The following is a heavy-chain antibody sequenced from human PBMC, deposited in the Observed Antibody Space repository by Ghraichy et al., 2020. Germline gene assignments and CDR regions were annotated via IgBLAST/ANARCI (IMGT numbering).Heavy chain of an antibody. D-gene: IGHD3-22*01. CDR1: GGSINSYY. J-gene: IGHJ3*02. CDR3: ARNTYYYDASAFDI. CDR2: IYYSGST. Sequence: SETLSLTCTVSGGSINSYYWSWIRQPPGKGLEWIGYIYYSGSTNYNPSLKSRVTISVDTSKNQFSLKLSSVTAADTAVYYCARNTYYYDASAFDIWGQGTMVTVSS. V-gene: IGHV4-59*01.